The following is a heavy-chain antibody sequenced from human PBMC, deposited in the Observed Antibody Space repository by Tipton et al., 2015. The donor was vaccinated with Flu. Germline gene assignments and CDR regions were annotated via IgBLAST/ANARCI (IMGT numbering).Heavy chain of an antibody. Sequence: QLMQSGAEVKKPGSSVKVSCKASGVTFSNYAISWVRQAPGQGLEWMGGIIPLFHTTKYAQKFQGRVTITADESTSTAYMDLSSLKSEDTAVYYCARDHGYTYATYNYYYYGMDVWGQGTSVTVSS. V-gene: IGHV1-69*01. CDR3: ARDHGYTYATYNYYYYGMDV. J-gene: IGHJ6*02. CDR2: IIPLFHTT. CDR1: GVTFSNYA. D-gene: IGHD5-18*01.